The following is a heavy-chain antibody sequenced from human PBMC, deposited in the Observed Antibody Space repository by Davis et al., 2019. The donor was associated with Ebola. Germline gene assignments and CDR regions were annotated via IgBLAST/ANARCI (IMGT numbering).Heavy chain of an antibody. CDR2: ISSSSSYI. CDR3: ARGRDWIGYYFDY. CDR1: GFSFSSYS. V-gene: IGHV3-21*04. Sequence: GGSLRLSCAASGFSFSSYSMNWVRQAPGKGLEWVSSISSSSSYIYYADSVKGRFTISRDNAKNSLYLQMNSLRAEDTAVYYCARGRDWIGYYFDYWGQGTLVTVSS. D-gene: IGHD3/OR15-3a*01. J-gene: IGHJ4*02.